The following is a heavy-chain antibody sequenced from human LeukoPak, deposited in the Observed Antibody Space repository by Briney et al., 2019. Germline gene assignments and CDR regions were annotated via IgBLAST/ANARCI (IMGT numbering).Heavy chain of an antibody. J-gene: IGHJ4*02. Sequence: PGGSLRLSCAASGFTVSSNYMSWVRQAPGKGLEWVSVIYSVGSTYYADSVKGRFTLSRDNSKNTLYLQMISLRAEDTAVYYCARLDHDYGGTYDYWGQGTLVTVSS. CDR2: IYSVGST. D-gene: IGHD4-23*01. CDR3: ARLDHDYGGTYDY. CDR1: GFTVSSNY. V-gene: IGHV3-53*01.